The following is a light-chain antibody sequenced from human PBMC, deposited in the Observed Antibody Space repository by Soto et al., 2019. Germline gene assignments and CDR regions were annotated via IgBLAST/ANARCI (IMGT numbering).Light chain of an antibody. CDR2: SAS. J-gene: IGKJ5*01. Sequence: DIQMTQSPSSLSASVGDRVTITCRASQDISVYLAWYQQKPGKVPKLLIYSASTVQSGVPSRFSGSGSGTDFTLTISSLQPEDGATYYCQKFNTAPLTFGQGTRLEIK. CDR1: QDISVY. CDR3: QKFNTAPLT. V-gene: IGKV1-27*01.